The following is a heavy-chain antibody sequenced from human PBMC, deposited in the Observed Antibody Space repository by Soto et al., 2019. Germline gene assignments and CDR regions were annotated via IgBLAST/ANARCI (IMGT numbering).Heavy chain of an antibody. CDR3: VRLYCSASSCYAVGAFDF. V-gene: IGHV3-33*01. CDR2: IWCDGSDK. J-gene: IGHJ3*01. D-gene: IGHD2-2*01. Sequence: QVQLVESGGGVVQPGRSLRLSCAASGFTFSSYGMHWVRQAPGKGLEWVEVIWCDGSDKYYTESVKGRFTISRDNSKSTPYMQMNRLSAEETAVYSCVRLYCSASSCYAVGAFDFRSQGTMVTVSS. CDR1: GFTFSSYG.